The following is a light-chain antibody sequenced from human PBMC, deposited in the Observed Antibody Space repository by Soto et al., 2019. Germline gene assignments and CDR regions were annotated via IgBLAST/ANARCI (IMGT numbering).Light chain of an antibody. CDR2: GAS. V-gene: IGKV3-20*01. CDR1: QSVNNNY. J-gene: IGKJ4*01. Sequence: IVLTQSPGTLSLSPGERATFSCRASQSVNNNYLSWYQQKPGQAPRLLIYGASSRATGIPDRFSGSGSGTDFTLTISRLEPEDFAVYYCQQYGSSLPVTFGGGTKVDIK. CDR3: QQYGSSLPVT.